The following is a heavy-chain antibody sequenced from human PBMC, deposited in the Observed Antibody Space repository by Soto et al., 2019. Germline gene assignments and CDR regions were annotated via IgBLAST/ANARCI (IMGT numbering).Heavy chain of an antibody. CDR2: ISGSGGST. CDR1: GFTFSIYA. D-gene: IGHD6-13*01. J-gene: IGHJ4*02. Sequence: PGGSLRLSCAAAGFTFSIYAMSWVRQAPGKGLEWVSAISGSGGSTYYADSAKGRFTISRDNSKNTLYLQMNSLRADDTAVYYCAKATRGGAATLIRDYWGQGTLVTVSS. V-gene: IGHV3-23*01. CDR3: AKATRGGAATLIRDY.